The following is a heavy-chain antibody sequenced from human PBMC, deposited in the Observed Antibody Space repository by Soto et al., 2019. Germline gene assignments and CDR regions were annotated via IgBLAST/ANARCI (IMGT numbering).Heavy chain of an antibody. V-gene: IGHV3-49*03. CDR1: GFTFGDYA. J-gene: IGHJ3*02. Sequence: PGGSLRLSCTASGFTFGDYAMSWFRQAPGKGLEWVGFIRSKAYGGTTEYAASVKGRFTISRDDSKSIAYLQMNSLKTEDTAVYYCTRAGLRFLEWLLSPLTPDAFDIWGQGTMVTVSS. D-gene: IGHD3-3*01. CDR2: IRSKAYGGTT. CDR3: TRAGLRFLEWLLSPLTPDAFDI.